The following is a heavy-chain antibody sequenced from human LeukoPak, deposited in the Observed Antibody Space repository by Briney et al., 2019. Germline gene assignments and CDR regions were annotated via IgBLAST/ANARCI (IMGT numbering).Heavy chain of an antibody. J-gene: IGHJ6*02. CDR3: AGGIAARPLYYYGLDV. V-gene: IGHV3-23*01. Sequence: GGSLRLSCAASGFDFYRYALHWVRQAPGKGLEWVSVISVSGANTYYADSVKGRFTISRDNSKNTLYLQMNSLRAEDTAVYYCAGGIAARPLYYYGLDVWGQGTTVTVSS. CDR1: GFDFYRYA. CDR2: ISVSGANT. D-gene: IGHD6-6*01.